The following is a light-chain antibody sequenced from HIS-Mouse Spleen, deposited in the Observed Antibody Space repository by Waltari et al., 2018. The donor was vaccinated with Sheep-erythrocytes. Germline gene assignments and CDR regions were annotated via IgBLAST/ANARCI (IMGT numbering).Light chain of an antibody. Sequence: DIQMTQSPSSLSASVGDRVTITCRASQSISSYLNWYQQKPGKAPKLLIYAASSLQSGVPSRFSGSGSGTDFTLTISSLQPEDFETYYCQQSYSTPQFTFGPGTKVDIK. CDR3: QQSYSTPQFT. CDR1: QSISSY. CDR2: AAS. V-gene: IGKV1-39*01. J-gene: IGKJ3*01.